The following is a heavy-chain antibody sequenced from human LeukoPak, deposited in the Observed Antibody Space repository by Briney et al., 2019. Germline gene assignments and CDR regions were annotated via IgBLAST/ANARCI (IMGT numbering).Heavy chain of an antibody. J-gene: IGHJ4*02. V-gene: IGHV4-39*01. CDR1: GGSFSTYH. Sequence: SETLSLTCAVYGGSFSTYHWGWIRQSPGKGLEWIGTIYYSGSTYHNPSLNSRVTISVDTSKNQFSLKLSSVTAADTAVYYCARHLNYYDSSGYSNYFDYWGQGTLVTVSS. CDR2: IYYSGST. CDR3: ARHLNYYDSSGYSNYFDY. D-gene: IGHD3-22*01.